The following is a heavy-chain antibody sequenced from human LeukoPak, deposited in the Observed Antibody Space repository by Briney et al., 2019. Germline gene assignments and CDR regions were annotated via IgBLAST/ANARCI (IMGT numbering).Heavy chain of an antibody. Sequence: GASVTVSCKASGYTFTSYYMHWVRQAPGQGLEWMGWINPNSGGTNYAQKFQGRVTMTRDTSISTAYMELSRLRSDDTAVYYCAREGYNWNYVAWFYYGMDVWGQGTTVTVSS. CDR3: AREGYNWNYVAWFYYGMDV. D-gene: IGHD1-7*01. V-gene: IGHV1-2*02. CDR1: GYTFTSYY. J-gene: IGHJ6*02. CDR2: INPNSGGT.